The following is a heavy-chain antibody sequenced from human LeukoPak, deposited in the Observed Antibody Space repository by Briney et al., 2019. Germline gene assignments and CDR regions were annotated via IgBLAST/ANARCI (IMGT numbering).Heavy chain of an antibody. V-gene: IGHV1-24*01. CDR3: VTGFTTMAVDYFDY. Sequence: ASVKASCKVSGETLSDLSIHWLRQPPGKGLEWLGVSVAEDGERIYAQMFQGRVAMTEDTSIDTAYMELSSLRSEDTAVYYCVTGFTTMAVDYFDYWGQGTLVTVSP. CDR2: SVAEDGER. D-gene: IGHD5-18*01. J-gene: IGHJ4*02. CDR1: GETLSDLS.